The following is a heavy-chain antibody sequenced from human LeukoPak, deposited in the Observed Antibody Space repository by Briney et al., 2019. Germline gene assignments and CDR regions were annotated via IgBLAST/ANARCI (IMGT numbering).Heavy chain of an antibody. CDR3: ARHGPTFYDYVWGSYRYTGGYFDY. CDR1: GGSFSGYY. V-gene: IGHV4-34*01. J-gene: IGHJ4*02. Sequence: SETLSLTCAVYGGSFSGYYWSWIRQPPGKGLEWIGEINHSGSTNYNPSLKSRVTISVDTSKNQFSLKLSSVTAADTAVYYCARHGPTFYDYVWGSYRYTGGYFDYWGQGTLVTVSS. CDR2: INHSGST. D-gene: IGHD3-16*02.